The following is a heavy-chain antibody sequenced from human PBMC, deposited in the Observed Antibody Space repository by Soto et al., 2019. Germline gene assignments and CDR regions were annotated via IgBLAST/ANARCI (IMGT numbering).Heavy chain of an antibody. Sequence: LGESLKISCQGSGYSFAIYCIGWVLQMPWKDLEWMGIIYPGDSDTRYSPSFQGQVTISADKSLRTAYLQWTSLKASDTALYYCARTRSFTLGFYYDGMDVWGQGTTVTVSS. V-gene: IGHV5-51*01. CDR3: ARTRSFTLGFYYDGMDV. CDR1: GYSFAIYC. J-gene: IGHJ6*02. CDR2: IYPGDSDT. D-gene: IGHD6-6*01.